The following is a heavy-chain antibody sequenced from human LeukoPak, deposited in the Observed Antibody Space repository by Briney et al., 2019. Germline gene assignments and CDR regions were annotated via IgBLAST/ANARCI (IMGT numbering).Heavy chain of an antibody. CDR1: GFTFSSYA. D-gene: IGHD3-3*01. Sequence: GGSLRLSCAASGFTFSSYAMTWVRQAPGKGLEWVSAITDSGGDTYHADSVKGRFTIPRDNSKSTLYMQMDSLRVEDTAVYYCVKGSERSRPYYFDYWGQGTLVTVSS. CDR3: VKGSERSRPYYFDY. CDR2: ITDSGGDT. J-gene: IGHJ4*02. V-gene: IGHV3-23*01.